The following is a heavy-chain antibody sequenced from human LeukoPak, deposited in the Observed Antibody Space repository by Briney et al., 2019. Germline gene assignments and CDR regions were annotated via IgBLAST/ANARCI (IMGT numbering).Heavy chain of an antibody. V-gene: IGHV4-59*01. J-gene: IGHJ3*02. CDR3: ARVGSRDAFDI. CDR2: IYYSGST. CDR1: GGSISSYY. Sequence: ASETLSLTCTVSGGSISSYYWSWIRQPPGKGLEWIGYIYYSGSTNYNPSLKSRVTISVDTSKNQFSLKLSSVTAADTAVYYCARVGSRDAFDIWGQGTMVTVSS.